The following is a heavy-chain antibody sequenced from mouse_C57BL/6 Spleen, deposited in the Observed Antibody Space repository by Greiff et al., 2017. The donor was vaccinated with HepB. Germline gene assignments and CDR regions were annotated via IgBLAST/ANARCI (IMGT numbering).Heavy chain of an antibody. CDR2: INPNNGGT. D-gene: IGHD2-4*01. CDR3: ALYDYGYYYAMDY. V-gene: IGHV1-18*01. CDR1: GYTFTDYN. J-gene: IGHJ4*01. Sequence: SGPELVKPGASVKIPCKASGYTFTDYNMDWVKQSHGKSLEWIGDINPNNGGTIYNQKFKGKATLTVDKSSSTAYMELRSLTSEDTAVYYCALYDYGYYYAMDYWGQGTSVTVSS.